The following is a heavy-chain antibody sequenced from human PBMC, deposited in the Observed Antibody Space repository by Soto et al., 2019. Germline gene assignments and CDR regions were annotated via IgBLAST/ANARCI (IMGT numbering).Heavy chain of an antibody. CDR1: GFTFSSYG. CDR3: AKDRSSSSVYYYGMDV. Sequence: QVQLVESGGGVVQPGRSLRLSCAASGFTFSSYGMHWVRQAPGKGLEWVAVISYDGSNKYYADSVKGRFTISRDNSKNTLYLQMNSLRAEDTAVYYCAKDRSSSSVYYYGMDVW. CDR2: ISYDGSNK. J-gene: IGHJ6*01. D-gene: IGHD6-6*01. V-gene: IGHV3-30*18.